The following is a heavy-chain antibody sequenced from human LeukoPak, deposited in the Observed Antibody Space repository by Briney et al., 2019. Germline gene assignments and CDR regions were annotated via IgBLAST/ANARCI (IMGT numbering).Heavy chain of an antibody. Sequence: PSETLSLTCTVSGGSISNYYWGWIRQPPGEGLEWIGSIYYSGSTYYNSSLQSRVTISVHMSNNQFALKLSSVTAADTAVYYCARRSDSGYDYYFDYWGQGTLDTVSS. CDR2: IYYSGST. CDR3: ARRSDSGYDYYFDY. V-gene: IGHV4-39*06. D-gene: IGHD5-12*01. J-gene: IGHJ4*02. CDR1: GGSISNYY.